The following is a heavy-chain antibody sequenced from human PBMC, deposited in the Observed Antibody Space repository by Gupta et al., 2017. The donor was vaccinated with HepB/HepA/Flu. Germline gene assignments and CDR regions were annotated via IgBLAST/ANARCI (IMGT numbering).Heavy chain of an antibody. Sequence: QVHLQESGPGLVKPSETLSLTCSVSSGSINNYCWTWIRQSPGKGMEWIGNISDSGTTNYNPSLRSRVTITVDTSNNQFFLNLTSVTAADAAVYYCARQSKSDYTNVWYDFWGQGIVVTVSS. J-gene: IGHJ5*01. CDR1: SGSINNYC. CDR2: ISDSGTT. CDR3: ARQSKSDYTNVWYDF. D-gene: IGHD2-2*02. V-gene: IGHV4-59*08.